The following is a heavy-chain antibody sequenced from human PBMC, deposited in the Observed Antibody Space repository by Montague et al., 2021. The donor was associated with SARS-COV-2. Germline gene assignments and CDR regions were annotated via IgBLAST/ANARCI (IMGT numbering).Heavy chain of an antibody. J-gene: IGHJ6*02. D-gene: IGHD3-9*01. V-gene: IGHV2-70*11. CDR3: ARRTYDILTGYAYGMDV. CDR2: IDWDDDK. CDR1: GFSLSTSGMC. Sequence: PALVKPTQTLTLTCTFSGFSLSTSGMCVSWIRQPPGKALEWLARIDWDDDKYYSPSLKTRLTISKDTSKNQVVLTMTNMDPVDTATYYCARRTYDILTGYAYGMDVWGQGTTATVSS.